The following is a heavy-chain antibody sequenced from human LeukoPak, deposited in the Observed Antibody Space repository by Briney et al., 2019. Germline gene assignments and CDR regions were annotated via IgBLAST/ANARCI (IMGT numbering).Heavy chain of an antibody. CDR3: ALAPNSNWFDF. Sequence: SETLSLTCTVSGDSISNFYWNWIRQSPGKGLEWIGNIHYSGSSVYDPSLKSRGTISIDTSRKQFFLKLSSVTAADTAVYFCALAPNSNWFDFWGPGTLVTVSS. D-gene: IGHD2-8*01. J-gene: IGHJ5*01. V-gene: IGHV4-59*08. CDR2: IHYSGSS. CDR1: GDSISNFY.